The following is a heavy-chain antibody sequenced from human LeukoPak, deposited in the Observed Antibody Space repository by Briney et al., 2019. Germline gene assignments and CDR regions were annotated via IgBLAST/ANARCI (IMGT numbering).Heavy chain of an antibody. D-gene: IGHD1-26*01. J-gene: IGHJ4*02. CDR3: ARADGSHYGLKDY. Sequence: GGSLRLSCAASTSTGLVWMDWVRKAPGKGLVWVARIKSDGTSANYADSVRGRFTISRDNAKNTLSLQMNSLRAEDTGLYYCARADGSHYGLKDYWGQGTLVTVSS. V-gene: IGHV3-74*01. CDR1: TSTGLVW. CDR2: IKSDGTSA.